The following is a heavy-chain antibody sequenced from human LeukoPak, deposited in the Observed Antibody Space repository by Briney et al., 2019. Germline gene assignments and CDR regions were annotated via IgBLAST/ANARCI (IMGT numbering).Heavy chain of an antibody. CDR1: GGSISSDY. J-gene: IGHJ4*02. CDR3: ARVHYGDYPFGY. CDR2: IYNSGST. Sequence: SETLSLTCTVSGGSISSDYWSWIRQPPGKGLEWIGYIYNSGSTNYNPSLKSRVTISVDTSKNQFSLKLSSVTAADTAVYYCARVHYGDYPFGYWGQGTLVTVSS. D-gene: IGHD4-17*01. V-gene: IGHV4-59*01.